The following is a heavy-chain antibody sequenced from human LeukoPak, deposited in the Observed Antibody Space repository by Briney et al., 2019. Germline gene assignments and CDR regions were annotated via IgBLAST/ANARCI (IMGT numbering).Heavy chain of an antibody. V-gene: IGHV3-7*01. J-gene: IGHJ6*04. CDR3: ARDDGDV. Sequence: PGGSLRLSWVSSGFTLSNYWGRWVRQAAGKGLEWVASINEDGSGKFSVASVKHRITISRDNTRNSLDLQINSLTLEDTAICYCARDDGDVWGTGTTVTVSS. CDR2: INEDGSGK. CDR1: GFTLSNYW.